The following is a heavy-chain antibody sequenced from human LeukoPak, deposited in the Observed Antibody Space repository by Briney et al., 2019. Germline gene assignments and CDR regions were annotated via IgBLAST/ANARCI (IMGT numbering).Heavy chain of an antibody. CDR1: GFTFSSYG. CDR3: ARYSSIAARAFDY. V-gene: IGHV3-33*08. Sequence: GGSLRLSCAASGFTFSSYGMHWVRQAPGKGLEWVAVIWYGGSNKYYADSVKGRFTISRDNSKNTLYLQMNSLRAEDTAVYYCARYSSIAARAFDYWGQGTLVTVSS. D-gene: IGHD6-6*01. J-gene: IGHJ4*02. CDR2: IWYGGSNK.